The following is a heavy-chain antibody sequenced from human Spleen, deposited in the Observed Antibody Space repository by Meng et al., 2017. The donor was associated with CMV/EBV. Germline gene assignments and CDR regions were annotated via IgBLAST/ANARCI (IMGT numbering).Heavy chain of an antibody. D-gene: IGHD5-24*01. CDR3: ARWDGQLYYFDY. J-gene: IGHJ4*02. Sequence: GSLRLSCTVSGGSISSYYWSWIRQPPGKGLEWIGYIYYSGSTTYNPSLKSRVTTSLDTSKNQFSLKLTSVTAADTAVYYCARWDGQLYYFDYWGQGTLVTVSS. CDR1: GGSISSYY. V-gene: IGHV4-59*01. CDR2: IYYSGST.